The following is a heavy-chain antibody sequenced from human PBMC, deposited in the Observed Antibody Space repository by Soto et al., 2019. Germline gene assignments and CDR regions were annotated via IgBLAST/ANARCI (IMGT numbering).Heavy chain of an antibody. CDR3: ARLSWGSNRFDP. Sequence: SGPTLVNPTQTLTLTCTFSGSSLSTSGMCVSWIRQPPGKALEWLALIDWDDDKYYSKSLKTRLTISKDTSKNQVDLTMTNMDPVDTATYYCARLSWGSNRFDPWGQGTLVTVSS. V-gene: IGHV2-70*01. D-gene: IGHD7-27*01. J-gene: IGHJ5*02. CDR2: IDWDDDK. CDR1: GSSLSTSGMC.